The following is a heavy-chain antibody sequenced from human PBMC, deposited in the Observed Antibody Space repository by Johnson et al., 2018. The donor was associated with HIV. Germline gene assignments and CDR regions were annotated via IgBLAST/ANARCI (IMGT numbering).Heavy chain of an antibody. Sequence: VQLVESGGGLVQPGGSLRLSCAASGFTFSSYAMSWVRQAPGKGLEWVSAISGSGGSTYYADSVKGRFTISRDNSKNTLYLQMNSLRAEDTAVYYCAKDLGYSSYRWGAFDIWGHGTMVTVSS. D-gene: IGHD6-13*01. J-gene: IGHJ3*02. CDR3: AKDLGYSSYRWGAFDI. CDR1: GFTFSSYA. V-gene: IGHV3-23*04. CDR2: ISGSGGST.